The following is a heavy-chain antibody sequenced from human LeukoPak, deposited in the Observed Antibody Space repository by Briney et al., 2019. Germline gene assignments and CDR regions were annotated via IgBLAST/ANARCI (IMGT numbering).Heavy chain of an antibody. Sequence: ASVKVACKASGYTFTGYFLHWVRQAPGQGLEWMGWINPTSGATNYVPKFQGRVTMTRDTSISTAYMELSYDDTAVYYCARDLRGLGDYFDFWGQGTLVTGSP. CDR2: INPTSGAT. D-gene: IGHD1-26*01. CDR1: GYTFTGYF. J-gene: IGHJ4*02. CDR3: ARDLRGLGDYFDF. V-gene: IGHV1-2*02.